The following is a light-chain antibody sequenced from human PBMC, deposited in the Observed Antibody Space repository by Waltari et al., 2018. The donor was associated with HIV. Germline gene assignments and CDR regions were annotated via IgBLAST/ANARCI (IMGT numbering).Light chain of an antibody. CDR3: AAWDDSLNGPNWV. J-gene: IGLJ3*02. V-gene: IGLV1-44*01. CDR1: SSNIGSNI. Sequence: QSVLTQPPSASGTPGQWVTISCSGSSSNIGSNIVNWYQQFPGTAPKVLIYKNAQRPSGGPDRFSVSKSGTSASLAISGLQSEDEADYYCAAWDDSLNGPNWVFGGGTKLTVL. CDR2: KNA.